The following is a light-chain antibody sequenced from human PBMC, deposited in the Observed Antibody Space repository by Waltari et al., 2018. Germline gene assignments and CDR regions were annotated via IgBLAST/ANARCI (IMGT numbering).Light chain of an antibody. CDR2: DVS. V-gene: IGLV2-14*03. CDR1: SRDVGNYDW. J-gene: IGLJ1*01. Sequence: QSALTQPASVSGSPGQSITISCTGTSRDVGNYDWVSWYQQHPGKAPNVVIFDVSYRPSGVSNRFSGSKSGNTASLTISGIQAEDEADYYCTSYTSSHSLVFGTGTKVTVL. CDR3: TSYTSSHSLV.